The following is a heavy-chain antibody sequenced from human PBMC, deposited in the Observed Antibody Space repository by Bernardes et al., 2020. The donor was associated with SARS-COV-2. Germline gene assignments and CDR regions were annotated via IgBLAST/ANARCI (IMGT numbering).Heavy chain of an antibody. V-gene: IGHV1-46*03. CDR2: INPSGGST. Sequence: ASVKVSCKASGYTFITYYMNWVRQAPGQGLEWMGIINPSGGSTSYAQKFQGRVTMTRDTSTSTVYMELSSLRSEDTAVYYCARGAIRGLMGGWFDPWGQGTLVTVSS. J-gene: IGHJ5*02. CDR3: ARGAIRGLMGGWFDP. CDR1: GYTFITYY. D-gene: IGHD3-10*01.